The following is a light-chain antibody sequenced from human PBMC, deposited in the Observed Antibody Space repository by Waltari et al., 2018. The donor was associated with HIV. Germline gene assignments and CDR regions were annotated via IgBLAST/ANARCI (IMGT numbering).Light chain of an antibody. Sequence: QSVLTQPPSASGSPGQRGTISCFGSPSNIGTNHVYWYQQLPGAAPRLLIYKNSQRPSGVPDRFSGSKSGTSASLAISGLRSEDEAEYYCATWDDSLSGRWVFGGGTKLTVL. CDR3: ATWDDSLSGRWV. CDR2: KNS. V-gene: IGLV1-47*01. J-gene: IGLJ3*02. CDR1: PSNIGTNH.